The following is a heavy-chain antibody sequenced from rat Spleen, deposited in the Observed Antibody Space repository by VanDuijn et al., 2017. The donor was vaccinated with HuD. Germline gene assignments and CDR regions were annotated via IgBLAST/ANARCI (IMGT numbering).Heavy chain of an antibody. CDR3: ARAGYLRDWYFDF. D-gene: IGHD2-2*01. CDR2: ITNTGGSI. CDR1: GFTFNNYW. V-gene: IGHV5-31*01. Sequence: EVQLVESGGGLVQPGRSLKLSCVASGFTFNNYWMSWIRQAPGKGLEWVASITNTGGSIYYPDSVKGRFTISRDDVKNTLYVQMDSLRSEDTATYYCARAGYLRDWYFDFWGQGTLVTVSS. J-gene: IGHJ3*01.